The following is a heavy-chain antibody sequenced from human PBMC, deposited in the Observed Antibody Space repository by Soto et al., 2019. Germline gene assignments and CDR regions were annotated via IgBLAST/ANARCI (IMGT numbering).Heavy chain of an antibody. J-gene: IGHJ4*02. Sequence: QVQLQESGPGLVKPSQTLSLTCTVPGGSISGGGYYWSWIRQPPGKGLEWIGYIYYSGSTYYNPSLKSRVTISVDTSKNQFSLKLSSVTAADTAVYYCAREDCSSTSCYHYWGQGTLVTVSS. CDR1: GGSISGGGYY. V-gene: IGHV4-31*03. D-gene: IGHD2-2*01. CDR3: AREDCSSTSCYHY. CDR2: IYYSGST.